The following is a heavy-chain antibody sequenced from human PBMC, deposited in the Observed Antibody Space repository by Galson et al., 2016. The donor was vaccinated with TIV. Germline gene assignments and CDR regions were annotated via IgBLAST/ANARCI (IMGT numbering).Heavy chain of an antibody. J-gene: IGHJ3*02. CDR1: GASVSSRSFH. CDR2: IYDGETT. Sequence: TLSLTCTVSGASVSSRSFHWSWIRQTPGEGLEWIGNIYDGETTKYKASLKSRASISVDTSKNQISLKLTSVTAADTAVYYCSGRRWDCLTADCYDTFDNWGQGTMVSVSA. CDR3: SGRRWDCLTADCYDTFDN. D-gene: IGHD2-21*02. V-gene: IGHV4-61*01.